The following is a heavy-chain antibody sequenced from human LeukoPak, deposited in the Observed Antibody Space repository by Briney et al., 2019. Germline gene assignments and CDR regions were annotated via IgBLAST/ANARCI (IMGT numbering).Heavy chain of an antibody. CDR2: IDHSGST. V-gene: IGHV4-34*01. CDR3: ARGKWVGYDSSLNYFDY. Sequence: PSETLSLTCAVYGGSFSGYYWSWIRQPPGKGLEWIGEIDHSGSTNYNPSLESRVTISVDTSKNQFSLKLSSVTAADTAVYYCARGKWVGYDSSLNYFDYWGQGTLVTVSS. D-gene: IGHD3-22*01. CDR1: GGSFSGYY. J-gene: IGHJ4*02.